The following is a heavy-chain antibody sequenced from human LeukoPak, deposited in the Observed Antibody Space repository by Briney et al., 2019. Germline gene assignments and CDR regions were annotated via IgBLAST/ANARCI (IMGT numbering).Heavy chain of an antibody. V-gene: IGHV4-31*03. CDR2: IYYSGNT. J-gene: IGHJ4*02. CDR3: ARTIAIFGALGYFDY. CDR1: GTSISSGAYS. Sequence: SQTLSLTCTVSGTSISSGAYSWSWVRQHPGKGLEWIAYIYYSGNTYYNPSLKRRVTISVDTSKNQFSLKLSSVTAADTAVYYCARTIAIFGALGYFDYWGQGTLVTVSS. D-gene: IGHD3-3*01.